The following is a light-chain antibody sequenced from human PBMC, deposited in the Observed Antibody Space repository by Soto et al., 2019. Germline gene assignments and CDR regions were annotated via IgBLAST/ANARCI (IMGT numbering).Light chain of an antibody. J-gene: IGKJ1*01. V-gene: IGKV3-15*01. Sequence: EIVMTQSPATLSVSPGERATLSCRASQSVNSDLAWHQQKPGQAPRLLIYGASTRATGIPAMFSGSGSGTEFTLTISSLQSEDFAVYYCQQYKLWWTFGQGTRVEI. CDR3: QQYKLWWT. CDR1: QSVNSD. CDR2: GAS.